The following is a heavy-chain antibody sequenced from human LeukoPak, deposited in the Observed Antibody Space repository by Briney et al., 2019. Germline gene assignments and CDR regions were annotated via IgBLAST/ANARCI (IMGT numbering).Heavy chain of an antibody. V-gene: IGHV3-21*01. CDR1: GFTFSTYS. CDR3: ARDSRPFYCSSTSCYGPYYYYGMDV. Sequence: GGSLRLSCAASGFTFSTYSMNWVRQAPGKGLEWVSSISSSSSYIYYADSVKGRFTISRDNAKNSLYLQMNGLRAEDTAVYYCARDSRPFYCSSTSCYGPYYYYGMDVWGQGTTVTVSS. J-gene: IGHJ6*02. D-gene: IGHD2-2*01. CDR2: ISSSSSYI.